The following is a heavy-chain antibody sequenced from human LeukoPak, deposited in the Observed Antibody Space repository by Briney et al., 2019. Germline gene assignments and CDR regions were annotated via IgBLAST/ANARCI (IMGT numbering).Heavy chain of an antibody. Sequence: GESLKISCKGSGYSFTSYWIGWVRQMPGKGLEWMGIIYPGDSDTRYSPSFQGQVTISADKSISTAYLQWSSLKASDTAMYYCARQGKAEMPTTYFDYWGQGTLVTVSS. CDR2: IYPGDSDT. D-gene: IGHD5-24*01. J-gene: IGHJ4*02. CDR3: ARQGKAEMPTTYFDY. V-gene: IGHV5-51*01. CDR1: GYSFTSYW.